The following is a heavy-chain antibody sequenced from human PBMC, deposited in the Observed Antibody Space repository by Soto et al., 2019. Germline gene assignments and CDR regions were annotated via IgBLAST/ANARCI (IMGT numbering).Heavy chain of an antibody. CDR1: GGSISSYY. CDR2: IYYSGST. V-gene: IGHV4-59*01. CDR3: ARDPSIVGATIRSGWWFDP. D-gene: IGHD1-26*01. J-gene: IGHJ5*02. Sequence: SETLSLTCTVSGGSISSYYWSWIRQPPGKGLEWIGYIYYSGSTNYNPSLKSRVTISVDTSKNQFSLKLSSVTAADTAVYYCARDPSIVGATIRSGWWFDPWGQGTLVTVSS.